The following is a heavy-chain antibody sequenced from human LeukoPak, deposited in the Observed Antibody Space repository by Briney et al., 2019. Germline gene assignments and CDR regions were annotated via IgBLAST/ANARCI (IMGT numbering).Heavy chain of an antibody. Sequence: PGGSLRLSCAASGFTFSSYAMSWVRQAPGKGLEWVSAISGSGGSTYYADSVKGRFTISRDNSKDTLYLQMNSLRAEDTAVYYCAKERAGQLVVRYFDCWGQGTLVTVSS. CDR1: GFTFSSYA. J-gene: IGHJ4*02. V-gene: IGHV3-23*01. CDR3: AKERAGQLVVRYFDC. CDR2: ISGSGGST. D-gene: IGHD6-6*01.